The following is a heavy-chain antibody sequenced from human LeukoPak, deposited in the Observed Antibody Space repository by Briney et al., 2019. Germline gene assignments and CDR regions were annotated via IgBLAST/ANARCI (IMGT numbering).Heavy chain of an antibody. V-gene: IGHV4-59*12. J-gene: IGHJ4*02. CDR3: ARKTYYGTSEDY. CDR2: IYYTGST. Sequence: PSETLSLTCTVSTGSISSSYLIWIRQPPGKGLEWIGYIYYTGSTNYNPSLKSRVTISVDTSKTQFSLKLSSVTAADTAVYYCARKTYYGTSEDYWGQGTLVTVSS. CDR1: TGSISSSY. D-gene: IGHD3-3*01.